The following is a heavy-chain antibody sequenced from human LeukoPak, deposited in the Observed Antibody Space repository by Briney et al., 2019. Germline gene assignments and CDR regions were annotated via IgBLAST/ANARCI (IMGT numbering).Heavy chain of an antibody. CDR1: GGSFSGYY. CDR2: INHSGST. Sequence: PSETLSLTCAVYGGSFSGYYWSWIRQPPGKGLEWIGEINHSGSTNYNPSLKSRVTISVDTSKNQFSLKLSSVTAADTAVYYCARGHVGYCSGGSCYSPTDDAFDIWGQGTMVTVSS. D-gene: IGHD2-15*01. CDR3: ARGHVGYCSGGSCYSPTDDAFDI. J-gene: IGHJ3*02. V-gene: IGHV4-34*01.